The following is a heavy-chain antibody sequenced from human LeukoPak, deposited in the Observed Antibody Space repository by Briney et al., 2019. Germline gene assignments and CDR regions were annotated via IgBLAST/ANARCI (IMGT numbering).Heavy chain of an antibody. Sequence: GASVKVSCKASGYTFTSYGISWVRQAPGQGLEWTGWISAYNGNTNYAQKLQGRVTMTTDTSTSTAYMELRSLRSDDTAVYYCARDFPYSYGYKGDFDYWGQGTLVTVSS. CDR3: ARDFPYSYGYKGDFDY. J-gene: IGHJ4*02. CDR2: ISAYNGNT. V-gene: IGHV1-18*04. CDR1: GYTFTSYG. D-gene: IGHD5-18*01.